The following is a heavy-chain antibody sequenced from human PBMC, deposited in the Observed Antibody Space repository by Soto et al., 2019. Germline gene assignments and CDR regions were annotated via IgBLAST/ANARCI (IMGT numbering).Heavy chain of an antibody. CDR1: GYSFSSYW. CDR3: ARHGDFGYDYYHYYYLSV. V-gene: IGHV5-51*01. CDR2: IYPGDSDT. J-gene: IGHJ6*03. D-gene: IGHD5-12*01. Sequence: GESLKISCKGSGYSFSSYWIGWVLQIPGKGLEWMGIIYPGDSDTRYSPSFQGQVTISADKSISTAYLQWSSLKASDTAMYYCARHGDFGYDYYHYYYLSVPGKGTTVPVYS.